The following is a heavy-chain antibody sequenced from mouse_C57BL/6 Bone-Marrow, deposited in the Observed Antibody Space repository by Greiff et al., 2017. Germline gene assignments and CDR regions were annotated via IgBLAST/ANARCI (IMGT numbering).Heavy chain of an antibody. J-gene: IGHJ2*01. Sequence: QVQLKESGAELVKPGASVKMSCKASGYTFTTYPIEWMKQNHGKSLAWIGNFHPYNDDTKYNEKFKGKATLTVEKSSSTVYLELSRLTTNVSAVYYGAKGGNYGGYYVDYWGQGTTLTVSS. D-gene: IGHD2-1*01. CDR3: AKGGNYGGYYVDY. CDR2: FHPYNDDT. V-gene: IGHV1-47*01. CDR1: GYTFTTYP.